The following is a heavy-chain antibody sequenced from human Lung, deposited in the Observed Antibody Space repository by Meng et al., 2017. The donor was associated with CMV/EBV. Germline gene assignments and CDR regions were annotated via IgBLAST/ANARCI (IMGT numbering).Heavy chain of an antibody. Sequence: QLRSQDSRPELCTPFTPRSFAVAFTRPVVQSDYYYFTLLLPSPGSVLSAIGLAYTSGKTFYPPSLRGRVTISIDTPSSQFFLMLASVTAADTAVYYCARERRHWYGSGSFDFWGQGTLVTVSS. J-gene: IGHJ4*02. V-gene: IGHV4-30-4*01. CDR3: ARERRHWYGSGSFDF. D-gene: IGHD3-10*01. CDR1: RPVVQSDYYY. CDR2: AYTSGKT.